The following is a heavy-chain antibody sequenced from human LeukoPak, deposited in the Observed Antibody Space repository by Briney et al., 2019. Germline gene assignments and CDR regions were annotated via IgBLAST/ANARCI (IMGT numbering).Heavy chain of an antibody. CDR2: IRYDGSNK. J-gene: IGHJ4*02. Sequence: PGGSLRLSCAASGFTFSSYGMHWVRQAPGKGLEWVAFIRYDGSNKYYADSVKGRFTISRDNSKNTLYLQMNSLRAEDTAVYYCARDRVRDDFWSGYYGYWGQGTLVTVSS. V-gene: IGHV3-30*02. CDR3: ARDRVRDDFWSGYYGY. CDR1: GFTFSSYG. D-gene: IGHD3-3*01.